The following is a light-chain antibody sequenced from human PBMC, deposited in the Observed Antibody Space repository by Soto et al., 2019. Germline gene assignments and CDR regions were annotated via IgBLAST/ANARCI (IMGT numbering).Light chain of an antibody. Sequence: EIVLTQSPGTLSLSPGERATLSCRASQSVSSSYVAWYQQKPGQAPRLLIYGASSRATGIPDRFSGSGSGTDFTLTISRLEPEDFAGYYCQQYGSSPNTVGQGTKLEIK. J-gene: IGKJ2*01. CDR2: GAS. V-gene: IGKV3-20*01. CDR1: QSVSSSY. CDR3: QQYGSSPNT.